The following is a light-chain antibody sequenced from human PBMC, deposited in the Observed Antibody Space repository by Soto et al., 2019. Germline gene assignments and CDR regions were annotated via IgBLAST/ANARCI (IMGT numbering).Light chain of an antibody. CDR1: QSVSSN. CDR2: DAS. Sequence: EIVMTHSPATLSVSPGERATLSFRASQSVSSNLAWYQQKPGQAPRLLIYDASSRATGIPDRFSGGGSGTDFTLTISRLEPEDFAVYYCQQFSSYPLTFGGGTKVDIK. CDR3: QQFSSYPLT. V-gene: IGKV3-20*01. J-gene: IGKJ4*01.